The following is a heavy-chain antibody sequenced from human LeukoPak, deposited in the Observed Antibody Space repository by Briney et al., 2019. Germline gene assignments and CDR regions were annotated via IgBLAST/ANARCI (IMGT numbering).Heavy chain of an antibody. D-gene: IGHD2-15*01. CDR1: GFTFSRYS. CDR2: ISSGSGSSI. Sequence: PGGSLRLSCAASGFTFSRYSMNWVRQAPGKGLEWVSYISSGSGSSIYYADAVKGRFSISRDNAKNSLYLQMSSLRDEDTAVYHCVRDDSWAFDIWGQGTMVTVSS. J-gene: IGHJ3*02. V-gene: IGHV3-48*02. CDR3: VRDDSWAFDI.